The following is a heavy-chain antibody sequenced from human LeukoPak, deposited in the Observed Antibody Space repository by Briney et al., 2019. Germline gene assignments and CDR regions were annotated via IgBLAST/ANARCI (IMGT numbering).Heavy chain of an antibody. V-gene: IGHV3-30*03. Sequence: GVSLRLSCAPSGFTFSRHGMHWVRQAPGKGLEWVAIISNDGSRKYYAHSVEGRFTISRDNSKNTLYLQMDSLRAEDTAVYYCARDRAWNYFDYWGQGTLVTVSS. J-gene: IGHJ4*02. CDR3: ARDRAWNYFDY. CDR2: ISNDGSRK. CDR1: GFTFSRHG. D-gene: IGHD3-3*01.